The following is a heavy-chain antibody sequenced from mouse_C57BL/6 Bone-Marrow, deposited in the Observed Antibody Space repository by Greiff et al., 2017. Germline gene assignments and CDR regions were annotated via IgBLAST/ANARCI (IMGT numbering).Heavy chain of an antibody. CDR3: ARGNYYRSDYAMDY. D-gene: IGHD1-2*01. J-gene: IGHJ4*01. Sequence: EVKLVESGGGLVKPGGSLKLSCAASGFTFSSYAMSWVRQTPEKRLEWVATISDGGSYTYYPDNVKGRFTISRDNAKNNLYLQMSHLKSEDTAMYYCARGNYYRSDYAMDYWGQGTSVTVSS. V-gene: IGHV5-4*03. CDR2: ISDGGSYT. CDR1: GFTFSSYA.